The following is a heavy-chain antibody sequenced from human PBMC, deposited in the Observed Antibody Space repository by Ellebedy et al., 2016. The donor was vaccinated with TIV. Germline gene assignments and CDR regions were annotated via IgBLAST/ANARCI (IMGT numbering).Heavy chain of an antibody. CDR2: ISAHNGHK. CDR1: EYTFIEHY. J-gene: IGHJ4*02. Sequence: ASVKVSCKASEYTFIEHYLHWVRQAPGQGLEWMGWISAHNGHKKYAQEFQGRVTMTTDTSTSTAYMELRSLRSDDTAVYYCATVPLDHYYDSSGYFDKWGQGTLVTVSS. D-gene: IGHD3-22*01. CDR3: ATVPLDHYYDSSGYFDK. V-gene: IGHV1-18*04.